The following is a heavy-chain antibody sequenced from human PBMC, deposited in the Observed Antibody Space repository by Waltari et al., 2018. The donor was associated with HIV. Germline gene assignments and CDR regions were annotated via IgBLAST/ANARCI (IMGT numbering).Heavy chain of an antibody. Sequence: QVQLVQSGAEAKKPRSSVKFCCTASGYTFSSYYMTYVQQAPGQGLEWMGIINPSGGSTSYAQKFQGRVTMTRDTSTSTVYMELSSLRSEDTAVYYCARSYYYDSSGYFDYWGQGTLVTVSS. V-gene: IGHV1-46*03. D-gene: IGHD3-22*01. CDR3: ARSYYYDSSGYFDY. J-gene: IGHJ4*02. CDR2: INPSGGST. CDR1: GYTFSSYY.